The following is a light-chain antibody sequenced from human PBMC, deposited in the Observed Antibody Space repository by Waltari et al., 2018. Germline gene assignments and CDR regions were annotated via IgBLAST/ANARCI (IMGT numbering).Light chain of an antibody. CDR3: SSYTTSTTLV. J-gene: IGLJ3*02. Sequence: QSALPQPASVSGSPGQSITISCTGTSSDVGAYNFVSWYQQHPGKAPKLMIYDVTNRPSEVSYRFSGSKSGNTASLTISGLQAEDEADYYCSSYTTSTTLVFGGGTKLTVL. V-gene: IGLV2-14*03. CDR2: DVT. CDR1: SSDVGAYNF.